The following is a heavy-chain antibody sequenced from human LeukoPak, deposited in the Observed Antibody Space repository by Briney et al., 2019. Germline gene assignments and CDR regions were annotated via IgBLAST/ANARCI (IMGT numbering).Heavy chain of an antibody. V-gene: IGHV3-53*01. CDR1: GFIVSSNY. J-gene: IGHJ4*02. D-gene: IGHD3-3*01. CDR2: IYTGGST. Sequence: GGSLRLSYAASGFIVSSNYMTWVRQAPGKGLEWVSVIYTGGSTYYADSVKGRFTISRDNAKNTLYLQMNSLRAEDTAVYYCVRKYYDYWSDYYRETYFDYWGQGTLVTVSS. CDR3: VRKYYDYWSDYYRETYFDY.